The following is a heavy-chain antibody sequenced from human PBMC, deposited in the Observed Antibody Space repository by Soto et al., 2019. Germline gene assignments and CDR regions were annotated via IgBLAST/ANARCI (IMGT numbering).Heavy chain of an antibody. J-gene: IGHJ4*01. Sequence: TLSLTCTVSGGSISSSSYYWGWIRQPPGKGLEWIGSIYYSGSTYYNPSLKSRVTISVDTSKNQFSLKLSSVTAADTAIYYCTTDSYITSIIVRFDYWGHGTLVTVSS. V-gene: IGHV4-39*03. CDR3: TTDSYITSIIVRFDY. CDR1: GGSISSSSYY. D-gene: IGHD3-22*01. CDR2: IYYSGST.